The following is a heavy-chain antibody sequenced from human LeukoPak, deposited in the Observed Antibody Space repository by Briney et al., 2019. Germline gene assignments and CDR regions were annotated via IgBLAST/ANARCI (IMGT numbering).Heavy chain of an antibody. CDR2: IYQSGST. CDR3: ARGFRGTADY. D-gene: IGHD1-1*01. V-gene: IGHV4-31*03. J-gene: IGHJ4*02. Sequence: SETLSLTCTVSGGSFSSGGYYWIWIRQHPGKGLEWIGYIYQSGSTYYNPSLKSRVTVSVDTSKNQFSLKLSSVTAADTAVYYCARGFRGTADYWGQRTLVTVSS. CDR1: GGSFSSGGYY.